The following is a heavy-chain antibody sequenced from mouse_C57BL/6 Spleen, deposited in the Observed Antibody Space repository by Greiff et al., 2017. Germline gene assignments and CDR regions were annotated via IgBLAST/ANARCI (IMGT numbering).Heavy chain of an antibody. D-gene: IGHD2-5*01. Sequence: VQLQQSGAELVRPGASVTLSCKASGYTFTDYEMHWVKQTTVHGLEWIGAIDPETGGTAYNQKFKGKAILTADKSSSTAYMELRSLTSDDAAVYYCTREEDSNYLFAYWGQGTLVTVSA. CDR2: IDPETGGT. V-gene: IGHV1-15*01. J-gene: IGHJ3*01. CDR3: TREEDSNYLFAY. CDR1: GYTFTDYE.